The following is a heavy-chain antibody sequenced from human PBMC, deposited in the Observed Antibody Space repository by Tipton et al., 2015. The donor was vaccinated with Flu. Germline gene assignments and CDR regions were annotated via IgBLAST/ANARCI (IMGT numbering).Heavy chain of an antibody. Sequence: LRLSCTVSGDSVRSSYYWAWIRQPPGRGLEWIGNINHNGNTYHNASLRSRATISVDTSRNHFSLKLSSVTAADTAVYYCARRDFSNYVSDPKNWFDPWGQGTLVTVSS. V-gene: IGHV4-38-2*02. J-gene: IGHJ5*02. CDR2: INHNGNT. D-gene: IGHD4-11*01. CDR3: ARRDFSNYVSDPKNWFDP. CDR1: GDSVRSSYY.